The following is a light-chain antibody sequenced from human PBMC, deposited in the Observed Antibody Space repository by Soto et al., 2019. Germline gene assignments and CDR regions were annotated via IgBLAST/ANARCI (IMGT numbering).Light chain of an antibody. CDR1: LSVLHTSNNKNF. CDR2: WAS. CDR3: QQYYSSPLT. J-gene: IGKJ4*01. Sequence: DIVMTQSPDSLAVSLGERATINCKSSLSVLHTSNNKNFLAWYQQKPGQPPKLLIYWASTRESGVPDRFSGSGSGTDFTLTISSLQAEDVAVYYCQQYYSSPLTFGGGTKVEIK. V-gene: IGKV4-1*01.